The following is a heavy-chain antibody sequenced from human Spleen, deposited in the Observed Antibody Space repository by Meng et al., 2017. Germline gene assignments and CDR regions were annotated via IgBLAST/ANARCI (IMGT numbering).Heavy chain of an antibody. CDR1: GGSFSDYY. Sequence: VPLPAGGAGLLHPSETLSLTCVVSGGSFSDYYWSWIRQPPGKGLEWIGEINHSGSTNYNPSLESRATISVDTSQNNLSLKLSSVTAADSAVYYCARGPTTMAHDFDYWGQGTLITVSS. D-gene: IGHD4-11*01. V-gene: IGHV4-34*01. J-gene: IGHJ4*02. CDR3: ARGPTTMAHDFDY. CDR2: INHSGST.